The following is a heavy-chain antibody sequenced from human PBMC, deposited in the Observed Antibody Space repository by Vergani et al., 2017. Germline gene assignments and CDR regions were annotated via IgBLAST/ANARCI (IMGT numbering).Heavy chain of an antibody. CDR3: ATDRMTTVTVSDY. D-gene: IGHD4-11*01. CDR2: INPNSGGT. V-gene: IGHV1-2*02. J-gene: IGHJ4*02. CDR1: GYTFTGYY. Sequence: QVQLVQSGAEVKKPGASVKVSCKASGYTFTGYYMHWVRQAPGQGLEWMGWINPNSGGTNCAQKFQGRVTMTRDTSISTAYMELSRLRSDDEAVYYCATDRMTTVTVSDYWGQGTLVTVSS.